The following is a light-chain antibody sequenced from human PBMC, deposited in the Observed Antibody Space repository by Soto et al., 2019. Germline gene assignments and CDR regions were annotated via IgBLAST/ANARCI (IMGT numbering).Light chain of an antibody. Sequence: DIQMTQSPSSLSASVGDRVTITCRAGHDIGNSLAWYQQKPGQVPKLVIFAASTLQSGVPSRFSGSGSGTDFTLTINSLQPEDGATYYCQKYNGAPPLFTFGPGTKVDIK. V-gene: IGKV1-27*01. CDR1: HDIGNS. CDR2: AAS. CDR3: QKYNGAPPLFT. J-gene: IGKJ3*01.